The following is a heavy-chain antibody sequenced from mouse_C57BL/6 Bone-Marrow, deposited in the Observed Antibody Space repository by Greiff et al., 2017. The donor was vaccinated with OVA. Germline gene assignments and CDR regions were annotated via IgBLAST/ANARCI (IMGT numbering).Heavy chain of an antibody. D-gene: IGHD3-3*01. J-gene: IGHJ2*01. V-gene: IGHV5-9*01. CDR2: ISGGGGNT. CDR1: GFTFSSYT. CDR3: ARHDGTSIDY. Sequence: EVMLVESGGGLVKPGGSLKLSCAASGFTFSSYTMSWVRQTPEKRLEWVATISGGGGNTYYPDSVKGRFTISRDHAKNTLYLQMSSLRSEDTALYYCARHDGTSIDYWGQGTTLTVSS.